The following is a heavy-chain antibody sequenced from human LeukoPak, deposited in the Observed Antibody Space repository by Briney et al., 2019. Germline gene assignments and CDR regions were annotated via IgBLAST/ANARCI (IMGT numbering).Heavy chain of an antibody. J-gene: IGHJ4*02. CDR3: ARDGEFGTGSYYRGCFDY. Sequence: GASGKVSCKSSGYSFTAFYIHWVRQAPGQGLEWMGWIHPRSGDTNYAYKFKGRATMTRDTSSSTAYMDLDSLGSDDTAVYYCARDGEFGTGSYYRGCFDYWGQGNLVTVSS. CDR2: IHPRSGDT. V-gene: IGHV1-2*02. D-gene: IGHD3-10*01. CDR1: GYSFTAFY.